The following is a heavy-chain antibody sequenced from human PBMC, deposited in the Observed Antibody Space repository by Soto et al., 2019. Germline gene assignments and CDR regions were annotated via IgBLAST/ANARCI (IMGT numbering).Heavy chain of an antibody. V-gene: IGHV4-31*11. J-gene: IGHJ3*02. D-gene: IGHD3-22*01. CDR3: ARDRAPYYDSSGYRPPHAFDI. CDR1: GGSITSGGYS. CDR2: IYYSGST. Sequence: PSETLSLTCAVSGGSITSGGYSWGWIRQPPGQGLEWIGYIYYSGSTYYNPSLKSRVTISVDTSKNQFSLKLSSVTAADTAVYYCARDRAPYYDSSGYRPPHAFDIWGEGTMVTVSS.